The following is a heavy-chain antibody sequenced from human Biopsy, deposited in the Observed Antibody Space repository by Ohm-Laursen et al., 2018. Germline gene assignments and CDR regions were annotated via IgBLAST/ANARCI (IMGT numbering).Heavy chain of an antibody. Sequence: GTLSLTCPVYGESFNRYYRRWVRQTPGKGLEWIGEINHRGRTNYNPSLKSRVTISVDTSKNQFPQKVSSVTAADKAVYYCVRGVDYYDPYHYYALDVWGQGTTVTVSS. J-gene: IGHJ6*02. V-gene: IGHV4-34*01. CDR1: GESFNRYY. D-gene: IGHD3-22*01. CDR2: INHRGRT. CDR3: VRGVDYYDPYHYYALDV.